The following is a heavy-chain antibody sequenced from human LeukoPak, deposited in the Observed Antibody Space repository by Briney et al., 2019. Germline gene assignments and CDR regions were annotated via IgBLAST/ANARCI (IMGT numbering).Heavy chain of an antibody. Sequence: PSETLSLTCTVSGGSISSYYWSWIRQPPGKGLEWIGYIFHSGSTNYSPSLKSRVTISVDTPKNQYSLKVRSVTAADTAVYYCARGGGYEMPRVFDFWGQGTLVTVSS. J-gene: IGHJ4*02. CDR1: GGSISSYY. CDR2: IFHSGST. CDR3: ARGGGYEMPRVFDF. D-gene: IGHD5-12*01. V-gene: IGHV4-59*01.